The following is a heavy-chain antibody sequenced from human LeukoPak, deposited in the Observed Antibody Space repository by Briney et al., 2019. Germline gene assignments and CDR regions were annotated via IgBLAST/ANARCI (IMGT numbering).Heavy chain of an antibody. CDR3: ARGATYYYDSSGYYFY. V-gene: IGHV3-74*01. CDR2: INSDGSST. J-gene: IGHJ4*02. Sequence: GGSLRLSCAASGFTFSSYWMHWVRHAPGKGLVWVSRINSDGSSTNYADSVRGRFTISRDNATNTLYLQMNSLRAEDTAVYYCARGATYYYDSSGYYFYWGQGTLVTVSS. CDR1: GFTFSSYW. D-gene: IGHD3-22*01.